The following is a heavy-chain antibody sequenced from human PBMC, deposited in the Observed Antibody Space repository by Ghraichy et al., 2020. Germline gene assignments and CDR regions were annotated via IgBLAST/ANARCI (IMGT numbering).Heavy chain of an antibody. V-gene: IGHV3-23*01. CDR3: GRGYVSAYLDY. CDR1: GFTFSRYD. CDR2: ITGSGGST. J-gene: IGHJ4*02. D-gene: IGHD1-1*01. Sequence: GGSLRLSCAASGFTFSRYDMSWVRQTPGKGLEWVSGITGSGGSTSYADSVKGRFTISRDNSKNTLYLQMNSLRAEDTALYYCGRGYVSAYLDYWGQGTLVTVSS.